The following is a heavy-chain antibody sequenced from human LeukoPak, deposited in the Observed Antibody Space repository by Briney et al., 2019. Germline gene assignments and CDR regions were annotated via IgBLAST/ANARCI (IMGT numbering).Heavy chain of an antibody. CDR3: ARQDCSSTSCYAGLMD. D-gene: IGHD2-2*01. J-gene: IGHJ4*02. V-gene: IGHV5-51*01. CDR2: IYPGDSDT. Sequence: GESLKISCKGSGYSFTSYWIGWVRQMPGKGLEWIGIIYPGDSDTRYSPSFQGQVTISADKSISTAYLQWSSLKASDTAMYYCARQDCSSTSCYAGLMDWGQGTLVTVSS. CDR1: GYSFTSYW.